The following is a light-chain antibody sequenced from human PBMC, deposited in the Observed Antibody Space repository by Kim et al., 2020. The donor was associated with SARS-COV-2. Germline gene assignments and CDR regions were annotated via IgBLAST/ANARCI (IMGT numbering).Light chain of an antibody. J-gene: IGLJ2*01. CDR1: KLGDKY. V-gene: IGLV3-1*01. CDR2: QDS. CDR3: QAWDSSVV. Sequence: SYELTQLPSVSVSPGQTASITCSGDKLGDKYACWYQQKPGQSPVLVIYQDSKRPSGIPERFSGSNSGNTATLTISGTQAMDEADYYCQAWDSSVVFGGGTQLTFL.